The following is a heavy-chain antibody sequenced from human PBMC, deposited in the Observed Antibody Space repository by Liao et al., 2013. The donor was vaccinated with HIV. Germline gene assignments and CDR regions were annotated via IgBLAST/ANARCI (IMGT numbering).Heavy chain of an antibody. CDR2: INHSGST. Sequence: QLQLQESGPGLVKPSETLSLTCAVYGGSFSGYYWNWIRQPPGKGLEWIGEINHSGSTNYNPSLKSRVTISVDTSKNQFSLKLSSVTAADTAVYYCARGRVGAEYFQHWGQGTLVTVSS. CDR1: GGSFSGYY. J-gene: IGHJ1*01. CDR3: ARGRVGAEYFQH. D-gene: IGHD4-17*01. V-gene: IGHV4-34*01.